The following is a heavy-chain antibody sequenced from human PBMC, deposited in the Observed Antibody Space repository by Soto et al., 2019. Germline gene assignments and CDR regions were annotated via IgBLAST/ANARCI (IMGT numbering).Heavy chain of an antibody. Sequence: QVQLVQSGAEVKKPGSSVKVSCKASGGTFSTYAISWVRQAPGQGLEWMGGVIPIFGTSTYAQNFQGRVTITGDESTSTAYMELSRLRSEDTAVYYCARVRVVGATRLYYHYGLDVWGQGTTVTVSS. V-gene: IGHV1-69*01. CDR3: ARVRVVGATRLYYHYGLDV. J-gene: IGHJ6*02. CDR1: GGTFSTYA. D-gene: IGHD1-26*01. CDR2: VIPIFGTS.